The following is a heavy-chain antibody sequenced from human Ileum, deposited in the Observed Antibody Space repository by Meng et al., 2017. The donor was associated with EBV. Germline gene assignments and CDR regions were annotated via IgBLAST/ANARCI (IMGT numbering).Heavy chain of an antibody. J-gene: IGHJ5*02. Sequence: QLHLPESDPGLGKPSETLSLTCSVAGGSITSYSYYWGWFRQPPGKGLEWIATIYHTGSTYYNPSLKSRVTISVDTSKNEFSLKVTSVTAADTALYYCARRDTAWFDPWGRGTLVTVSS. CDR1: GGSITSYSYY. CDR3: ARRDTAWFDP. D-gene: IGHD2-21*02. V-gene: IGHV4-39*01. CDR2: IYHTGST.